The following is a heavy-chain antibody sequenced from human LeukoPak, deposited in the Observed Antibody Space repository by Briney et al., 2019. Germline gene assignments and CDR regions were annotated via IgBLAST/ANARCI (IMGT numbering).Heavy chain of an antibody. CDR1: GGSISSSSYY. CDR3: ARMTTDAFDI. CDR2: IYYSGST. J-gene: IGHJ3*02. V-gene: IGHV4-39*07. Sequence: SEALSLTCTVSGGSISSSSYYWGWIRQPPGKGLEWIGSIYYSGSTNYNPSLKSRVTISVDTSKNQFSLKLSSVTAADTAVYYCARMTTDAFDIWGQGTMVTVSS. D-gene: IGHD4-17*01.